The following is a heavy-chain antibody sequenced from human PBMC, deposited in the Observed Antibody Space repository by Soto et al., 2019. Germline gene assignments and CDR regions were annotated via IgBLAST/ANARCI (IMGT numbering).Heavy chain of an antibody. CDR1: GFTFSLHS. J-gene: IGHJ6*02. CDR2: ISPDGSSV. V-gene: IGHV3-74*01. CDR3: ARENSFALDV. Sequence: GGSLRLSCAASGFTFSLHSIHWVRQAPGKGLVWVSRISPDGSSVSYADSVKGRSTFPRDNAKNRLFLQMDSLRVEDTAVYYCARENSFALDVWGRGTTVTVS.